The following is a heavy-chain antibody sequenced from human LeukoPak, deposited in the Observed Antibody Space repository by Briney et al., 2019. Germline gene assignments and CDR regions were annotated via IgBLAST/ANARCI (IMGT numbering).Heavy chain of an antibody. CDR3: ARDYDSRGYSPAA. V-gene: IGHV3-33*01. Sequence: PGGSRRLSCAASRFTFSSYGMHWVRQAPGKGLEWVAVIWYDGSNKYYADSVKGRFSISRDNSKNTLYLQMNSLRAEDTAMYYCARDYDSRGYSPAAWGQGTLVTVSS. J-gene: IGHJ1*01. CDR1: RFTFSSYG. CDR2: IWYDGSNK. D-gene: IGHD3-22*01.